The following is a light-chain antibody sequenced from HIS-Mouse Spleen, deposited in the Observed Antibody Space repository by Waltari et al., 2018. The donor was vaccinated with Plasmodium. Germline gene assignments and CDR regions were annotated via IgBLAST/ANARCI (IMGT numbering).Light chain of an antibody. Sequence: QSALTQPRSVSGSPGQSVTISCTGTSSDVGGYNYVSWYQQHPGKAPKRLIYDVSKRPSGVPDRFSGYKSGNTASLTIAGLQAEDEADYYCCSYAGSYTWVFGGGTKLTVL. V-gene: IGLV2-11*01. J-gene: IGLJ2*01. CDR3: CSYAGSYTWV. CDR1: SSDVGGYNY. CDR2: DVS.